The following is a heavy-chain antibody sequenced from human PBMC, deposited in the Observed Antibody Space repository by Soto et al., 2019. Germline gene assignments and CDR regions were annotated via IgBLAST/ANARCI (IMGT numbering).Heavy chain of an antibody. CDR3: ARLSRDIVLVTAAERLENFDY. CDR1: GGSLSDYS. V-gene: IGHV4-34*01. Sequence: SETLSLTFAVYGGSLSDYSWTWIRQAPRRGLEWIGEVDTSGITNYNPSLESRVTFSIDTSNSQFSLRLSSVTAADTAVYYCARLSRDIVLVTAAERLENFDYWAKGTLVTVS. J-gene: IGHJ4*02. CDR2: VDTSGIT. D-gene: IGHD2-2*01.